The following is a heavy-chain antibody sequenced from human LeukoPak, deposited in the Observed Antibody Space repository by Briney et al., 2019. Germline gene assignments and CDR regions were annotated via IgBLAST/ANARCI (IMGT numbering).Heavy chain of an antibody. V-gene: IGHV3-30*14. J-gene: IGHJ2*01. CDR1: GFTFSSYA. D-gene: IGHD2-15*01. Sequence: GGSLRLSCAASGFTFSSYAMHWVRQAPGKGLEWVAVISYDGSNKYYADFVKGRFTISRDNSKNTVYLQLNTLSADDTAVYYCARDPRIGSSHRNWYFDLWGRGTLVTVSS. CDR3: ARDPRIGSSHRNWYFDL. CDR2: ISYDGSNK.